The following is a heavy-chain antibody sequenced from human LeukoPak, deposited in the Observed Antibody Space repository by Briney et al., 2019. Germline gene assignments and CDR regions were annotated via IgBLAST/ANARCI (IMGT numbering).Heavy chain of an antibody. J-gene: IGHJ6*03. CDR2: IYTSGST. Sequence: PWETLSLTCTVSGGSISSYYWSWIRQPAGKGLEWIGRIYTSGSTNYNPSLKSRVTMSVDTSKNQFSLKLSSVTAADTAVYYCARGGFGGRASSLIYYSYYMDVWGKGTTVTVSS. CDR3: ARGGFGGRASSLIYYSYYMDV. CDR1: GGSISSYY. V-gene: IGHV4-4*07. D-gene: IGHD3-16*01.